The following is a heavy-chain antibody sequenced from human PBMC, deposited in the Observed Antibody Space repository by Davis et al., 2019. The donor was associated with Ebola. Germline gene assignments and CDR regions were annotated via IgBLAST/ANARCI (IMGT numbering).Heavy chain of an antibody. V-gene: IGHV3-7*03. CDR3: ARDHGYNRFDP. J-gene: IGHJ5*02. CDR1: GFIFSNFW. Sequence: PGGSLRLSCAASGFIFSNFWMSWVRQVSGKGLEWVANIRQDGSEKNYVDSVKGRFTISRDNAKNSLYLQMNSLRTEDTALYYCARDHGYNRFDPWGQGTLVTVSS. CDR2: IRQDGSEK.